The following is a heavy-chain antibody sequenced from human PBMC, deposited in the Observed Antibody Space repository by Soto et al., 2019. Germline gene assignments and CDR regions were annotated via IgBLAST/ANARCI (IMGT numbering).Heavy chain of an antibody. J-gene: IGHJ5*02. CDR3: ARDFSLRLNWFDP. D-gene: IGHD3-3*01. CDR1: GFTFSSYS. CDR2: ISSSSSYI. Sequence: GGSLRLSCAASGFTFSSYSMNWVRQAPGKGLEWVSSISSSSSYIYYADSVKGRFTISRDNAKNPLYLQMNSLRDEDTAVYYCARDFSLRLNWFDPWGQGTLVTVSS. V-gene: IGHV3-21*06.